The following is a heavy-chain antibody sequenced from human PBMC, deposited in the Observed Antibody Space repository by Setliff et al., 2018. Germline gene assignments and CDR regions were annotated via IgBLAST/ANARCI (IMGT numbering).Heavy chain of an antibody. CDR1: GFIFSSYE. Sequence: GSLRLSCTGSGFIFSSYEMNWVRQAPGKGLEWVSYISSSGSTIYYADSVKGRFTISRDNAKRSLYLQMNSLRAEDTAIYYCARARYCSSTSCYYYYYMDVWGKGTTVTVSS. D-gene: IGHD2-2*01. J-gene: IGHJ6*03. CDR3: ARARYCSSTSCYYYYYMDV. V-gene: IGHV3-48*03. CDR2: ISSSGSTI.